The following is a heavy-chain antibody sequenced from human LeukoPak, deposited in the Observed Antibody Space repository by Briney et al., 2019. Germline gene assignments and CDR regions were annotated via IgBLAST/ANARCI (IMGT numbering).Heavy chain of an antibody. CDR1: GYTFTNYY. D-gene: IGHD1/OR15-1a*01. V-gene: IGHV1-2*04. Sequence: ASVKVSCKVSGYTFTNYYIHWVRQAPGQGLEWMGWINPNSGDTNYAQKFQGWVSMTRATSISTAYMELSRLTSDDTAVYYCATNRSRRPLYYFDYQGQGTLVT. CDR2: INPNSGDT. CDR3: ATNRSRRPLYYFDY. J-gene: IGHJ4*02.